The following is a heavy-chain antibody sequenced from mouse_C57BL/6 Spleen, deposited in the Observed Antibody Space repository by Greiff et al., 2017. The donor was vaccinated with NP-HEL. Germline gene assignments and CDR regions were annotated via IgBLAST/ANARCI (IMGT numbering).Heavy chain of an antibody. D-gene: IGHD1-1*01. V-gene: IGHV1-53*01. CDR2: INPSNGGT. Sequence: QVQLQQSGTELVKPGASVKLSCKASGYTFTSYWMHWVKQRPGQGLEWIGNINPSNGGTNYNEKFKSKATLTVDKSASTAYMQLSSLTSEDSAVYYCASGVITTPRGYYYAMDYWGQGTSVTVSS. CDR3: ASGVITTPRGYYYAMDY. J-gene: IGHJ4*01. CDR1: GYTFTSYW.